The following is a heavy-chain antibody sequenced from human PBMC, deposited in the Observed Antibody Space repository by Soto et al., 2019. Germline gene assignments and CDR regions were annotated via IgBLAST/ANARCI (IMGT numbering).Heavy chain of an antibody. D-gene: IGHD5-12*01. CDR2: IIPIFGTP. V-gene: IGHV1-69*06. CDR1: GGTFSSYA. CDR3: ARWGGGGYNRVYGSYYYGMDV. Sequence: QVQLVQSGAEVKKPGSSVKVSCKASGGTFSSYAISWVRQAPGQGLEWMGGIIPIFGTPNYAQKFQGRVTITADKSTSTAYMELSSLRSEDTAVYYCARWGGGGYNRVYGSYYYGMDVWGQGTTVTVSS. J-gene: IGHJ6*02.